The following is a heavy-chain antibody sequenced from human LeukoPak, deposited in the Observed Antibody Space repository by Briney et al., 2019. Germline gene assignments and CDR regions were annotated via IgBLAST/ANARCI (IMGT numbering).Heavy chain of an antibody. V-gene: IGHV5-51*01. CDR2: IYPGDSDT. J-gene: IGHJ5*02. D-gene: IGHD2-15*01. CDR3: ASVVVAAGGWFDP. Sequence: GESLQISFKGSGFRFTSYWIGWVRPGPGKGLGWGGIIYPGDSDTRYSPSFQGQVTISADKSISTAYMQWGSLKASYTCMYYCASVVVAAGGWFDPWGRGTLVTVSS. CDR1: GFRFTSYW.